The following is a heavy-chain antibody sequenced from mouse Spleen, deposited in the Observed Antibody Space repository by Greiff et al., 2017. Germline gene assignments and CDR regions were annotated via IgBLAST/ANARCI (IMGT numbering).Heavy chain of an antibody. V-gene: IGHV1-43*01. Sequence: VQLQQSGPELVKPGASVKISCKASGYSFTGYYMHWVKQSPEKGLEWIGEINPSTGGTSYNQKFKGKATLTVDKSSSTAYMQLKSLTSEDCAVFYCARDLLLFWFAYWGQGTLGTVSA. CDR3: ARDLLLFWFAY. CDR2: INPSTGGT. CDR1: GYSFTGYY. J-gene: IGHJ3*01. D-gene: IGHD1-1*01.